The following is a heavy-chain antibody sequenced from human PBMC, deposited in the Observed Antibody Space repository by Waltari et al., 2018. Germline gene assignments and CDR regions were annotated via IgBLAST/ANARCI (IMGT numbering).Heavy chain of an antibody. CDR1: FSSYA. CDR3: ASTTGFLEWLKWFDP. J-gene: IGHJ5*02. V-gene: IGHV1-69*01. Sequence: FSSYAFSWVRQAPGQGLEWMGGIIPIFGTANYAQKFQGRVTITADESTSTAYMELSSLRSEDTAVYYCASTTGFLEWLKWFDPWGQGTLVTVSS. CDR2: IIPIFGTA. D-gene: IGHD3-3*01.